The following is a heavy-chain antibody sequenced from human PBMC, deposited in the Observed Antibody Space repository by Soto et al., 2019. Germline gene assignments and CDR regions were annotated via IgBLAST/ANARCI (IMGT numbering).Heavy chain of an antibody. V-gene: IGHV1-2*02. D-gene: IGHD1-1*01. CDR2: INPNSGGT. CDR1: GDTFTGYY. Sequence: ASLKVSCKASGDTFTGYYMHWGRQAPGQGLEWMGWINPNSGGTNYAQKFQGRVTMTRDTSISTAYMELSRLRSDDTAVYYCARNWNHGWRAPYYYGMDVWGQGTTVTVSS. CDR3: ARNWNHGWRAPYYYGMDV. J-gene: IGHJ6*02.